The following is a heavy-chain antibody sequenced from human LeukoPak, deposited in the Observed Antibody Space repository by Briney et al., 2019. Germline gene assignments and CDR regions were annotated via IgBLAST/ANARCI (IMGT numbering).Heavy chain of an antibody. D-gene: IGHD2-2*01. CDR1: GFTFSSYW. J-gene: IGHJ4*02. CDR3: ARGKYVVPAAMFDY. CDR2: IKQEGSEK. V-gene: IGHV3-7*01. Sequence: PGGSLRLSCAASGFTFSSYWMSWVRQAPGKGLEWVANIKQEGSEKYYVDSVKGRFTISRDNAKNSLYLQMNSLRAEDTAVYYCARGKYVVPAAMFDYWGQGTLVTVSS.